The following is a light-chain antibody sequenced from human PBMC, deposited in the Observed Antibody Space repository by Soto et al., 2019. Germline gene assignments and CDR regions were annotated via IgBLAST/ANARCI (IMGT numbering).Light chain of an antibody. CDR3: AAWDDSLRAWV. CDR1: WYNIGKNL. Sequence: QSVLTQPPSASGTPGQTVTISCSGGWYNIGKNLGYWYQQLPGTAPKLLIYMTNQRPSGVPDRFSGSKSGSSASLAVSGLRSEYEAVYYCAAWDDSLRAWVFGGGTKVTVL. CDR2: MTN. J-gene: IGLJ3*02. V-gene: IGLV1-47*01.